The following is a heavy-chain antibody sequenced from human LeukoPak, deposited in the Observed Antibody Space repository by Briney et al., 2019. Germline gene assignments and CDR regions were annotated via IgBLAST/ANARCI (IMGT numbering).Heavy chain of an antibody. V-gene: IGHV3-7*01. D-gene: IGHD2-15*01. Sequence: PGGSLRLSCAASGFTFSSYGTHWVRQAPGKGLEWVANIKQDGSGIYYVDSVKGRFTISRDNAKNSLYLQMNSLRAEDTAVYYCARGTGYCSGGSCYEHWGQGTLVTVSS. CDR1: GFTFSSYG. CDR3: ARGTGYCSGGSCYEH. J-gene: IGHJ1*01. CDR2: IKQDGSGI.